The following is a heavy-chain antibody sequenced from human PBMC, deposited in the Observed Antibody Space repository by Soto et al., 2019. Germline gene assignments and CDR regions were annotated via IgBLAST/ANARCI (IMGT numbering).Heavy chain of an antibody. D-gene: IGHD1-1*01. V-gene: IGHV3-30*18. CDR1: GFTFSSYG. J-gene: IGHJ4*02. CDR2: ISYDGSNK. Sequence: QVQLVESGGGVVQPGRSLRLSCAASGFTFSSYGMHWVRQAPGKGLEWVAVISYDGSNKYYADSVKGRFTISRDNSKNTLYLQMNSLRAEDTAVYYCAKDQDGYNSGYWGQGTLVTVSS. CDR3: AKDQDGYNSGY.